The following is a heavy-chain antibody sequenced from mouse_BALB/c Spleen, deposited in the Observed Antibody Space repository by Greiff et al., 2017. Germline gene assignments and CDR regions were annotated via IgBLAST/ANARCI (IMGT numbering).Heavy chain of an antibody. CDR1: GYTFTSYW. J-gene: IGHJ2*01. D-gene: IGHD4-1*01. CDR2: IYPGDGDT. Sequence: VQLQQSGAELARPGASVKLSCKASGYTFTSYWMQWVKQRPGQGLEWIGAIYPGDGDTRYTQKFKGKATLTADKSSSTAYMQLSSLASEDSAVYYCARKGAGTDYFDYWGQGTTLTVSS. V-gene: IGHV1-87*01. CDR3: ARKGAGTDYFDY.